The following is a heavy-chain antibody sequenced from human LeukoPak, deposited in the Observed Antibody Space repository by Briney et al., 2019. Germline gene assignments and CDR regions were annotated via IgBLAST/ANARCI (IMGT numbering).Heavy chain of an antibody. CDR1: GGSISSRIYY. J-gene: IGHJ5*02. D-gene: IGHD5-18*01. Sequence: PSETLSLTCTVSGGSISSRIYYWGWVRQPPGKGLEWIGSISYTGNTYYNPSLKSRVTISVDTSKNQFSLKLSSVTAADTAVYYCARQIQQWLELNWFDPWGQGALVTVSS. CDR3: ARQIQQWLELNWFDP. CDR2: ISYTGNT. V-gene: IGHV4-39*07.